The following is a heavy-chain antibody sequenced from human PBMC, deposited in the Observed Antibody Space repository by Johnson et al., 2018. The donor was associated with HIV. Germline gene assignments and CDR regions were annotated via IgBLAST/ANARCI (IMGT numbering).Heavy chain of an antibody. Sequence: VQLVESGGGVVQPGRSLRLSCAASGFTFSSYAMHWVRQAPGKGLEWVANIKQDGSEKYNVDSVKGRFIISRDNAKNSLYLQMNSLRAEDTAVYYCARAVDILAGPDALDIWGQGTMVSVSS. CDR2: IKQDGSEK. CDR3: ARAVDILAGPDALDI. D-gene: IGHD3-9*01. CDR1: GFTFSSYA. J-gene: IGHJ3*02. V-gene: IGHV3-7*04.